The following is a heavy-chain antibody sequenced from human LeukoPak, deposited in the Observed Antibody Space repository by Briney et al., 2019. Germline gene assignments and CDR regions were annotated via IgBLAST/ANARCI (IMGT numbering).Heavy chain of an antibody. Sequence: ASVKVSCKASGYTFTSYYMHWVRQAPGQGLEWMGIINPSGGSTSYAQKFQGRVTMTRDTSTSTVYMELSSLRSEDTAVYYCARGRYYDFWSGSRREGFFDYWGQGTLVTVSS. J-gene: IGHJ4*02. CDR3: ARGRYYDFWSGSRREGFFDY. V-gene: IGHV1-46*01. D-gene: IGHD3-3*01. CDR2: INPSGGST. CDR1: GYTFTSYY.